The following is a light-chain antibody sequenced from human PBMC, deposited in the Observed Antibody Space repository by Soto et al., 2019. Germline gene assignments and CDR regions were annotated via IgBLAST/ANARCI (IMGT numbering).Light chain of an antibody. Sequence: QSALTQPASVSGSPGQSIAISCTGNSSDVGGHNYVSWYQQHPGKAPKLMIYAVSTRPTGISNRFSGSKSGNTASLTISGLQPENEADYYCSSFTDSTDIVFGGGTKLTVL. CDR1: SSDVGGHNY. J-gene: IGLJ3*02. CDR3: SSFTDSTDIV. V-gene: IGLV2-14*01. CDR2: AVS.